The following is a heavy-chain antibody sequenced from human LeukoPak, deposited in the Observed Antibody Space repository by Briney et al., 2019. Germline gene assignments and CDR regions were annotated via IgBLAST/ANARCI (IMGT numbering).Heavy chain of an antibody. Sequence: KPSETPSLTCTVSGGSITNYCWSWIRQPPGKGLEWIGYICNSNSGNTNYNPSLKSRVTISLDTSKNQFSLKMTSVTAADTAVYYCAGSSWYTHYGLDVWGQGTTVTVS. V-gene: IGHV4-4*09. D-gene: IGHD6-13*01. CDR3: AGSSWYTHYGLDV. J-gene: IGHJ6*02. CDR2: ICNSNSGNT. CDR1: GGSITNYC.